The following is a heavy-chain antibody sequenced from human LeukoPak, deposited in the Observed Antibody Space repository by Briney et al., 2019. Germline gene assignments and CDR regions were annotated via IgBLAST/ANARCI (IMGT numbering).Heavy chain of an antibody. J-gene: IGHJ4*02. Sequence: GGSLRLSCTASGFTLSNFAMHWVRQSPDKGLQYVSAISTNGSRTFYADSVKGRFTISRDNAKNSLYLQMNSLRAEDTAVYYCARDYGGSSPFDYWGQGTLVTVSS. CDR1: GFTLSNFA. D-gene: IGHD4-23*01. CDR2: ISTNGSRT. V-gene: IGHV3-64*04. CDR3: ARDYGGSSPFDY.